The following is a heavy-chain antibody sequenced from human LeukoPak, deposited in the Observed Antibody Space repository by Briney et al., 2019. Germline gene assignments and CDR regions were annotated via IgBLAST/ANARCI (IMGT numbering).Heavy chain of an antibody. CDR3: ARPGDSSGWYFDY. CDR2: ISPDGSVT. D-gene: IGHD6-19*01. Sequence: QPGSSLILSCAAFGFTLSPYWMFWVRPAPGKRPVWVSRISPDGSVTTYEDSVKGRFTISRDNAKNTLYLQMNSLRVEDTAVYYCARPGDSSGWYFDYWGQGTLVTVSS. CDR1: GFTLSPYW. V-gene: IGHV3-74*01. J-gene: IGHJ4*02.